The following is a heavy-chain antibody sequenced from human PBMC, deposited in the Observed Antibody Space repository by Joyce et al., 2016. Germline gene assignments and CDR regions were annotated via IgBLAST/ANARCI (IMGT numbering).Heavy chain of an antibody. D-gene: IGHD2-2*01. CDR1: GIIFSSKE. J-gene: IGHJ4*02. Sequence: ELHLVESGGGLVQPGGSLRLSCSASGIIFSSKEMNWVRQAPGKELEGISSINSDDSRIHYADSVRGRFTISRDNARNSLYLEMNYLRVEDTAIYYCTTPSCANWGQGSLVTVSS. V-gene: IGHV3-48*03. CDR2: INSDDSRI. CDR3: TTPSCAN.